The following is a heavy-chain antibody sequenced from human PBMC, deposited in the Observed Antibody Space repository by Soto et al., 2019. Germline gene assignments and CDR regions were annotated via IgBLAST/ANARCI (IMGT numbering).Heavy chain of an antibody. Sequence: GGSLRLSCAASGFTCSSYWMSLVRQAPGKGLEWVANIKQDGSEKYYVDSVKGRFTISRDNAKNSLYLQMNSLRAEDTAVYYCASQYSGYDDAFDIWGQGTMVTVSS. CDR1: GFTCSSYW. J-gene: IGHJ3*02. D-gene: IGHD5-12*01. CDR2: IKQDGSEK. V-gene: IGHV3-7*01. CDR3: ASQYSGYDDAFDI.